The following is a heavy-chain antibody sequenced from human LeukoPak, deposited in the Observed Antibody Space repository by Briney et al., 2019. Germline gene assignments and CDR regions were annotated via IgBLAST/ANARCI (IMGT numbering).Heavy chain of an antibody. Sequence: ASVKASCKASGYTFTGYYMHWVRQAPGQGLEWMGWINPNSGGTNYAQKFQGRVTMTRDTSISTAYMELSRLRSDDTAVYYCARDRYCSGGSCYDYWGQGTLVTVSS. CDR1: GYTFTGYY. CDR2: INPNSGGT. CDR3: ARDRYCSGGSCYDY. J-gene: IGHJ4*02. V-gene: IGHV1-2*02. D-gene: IGHD2-15*01.